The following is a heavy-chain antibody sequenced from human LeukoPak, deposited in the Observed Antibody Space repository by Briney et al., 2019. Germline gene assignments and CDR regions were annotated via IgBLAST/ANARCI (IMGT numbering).Heavy chain of an antibody. CDR3: ARGDHYDSSGYYDIFDY. J-gene: IGHJ4*02. Sequence: GASVKVSCKASGYTFTSYAMHWVRQAPGQRLEWMGWINAGNGNTKYSQKFQGRVTITRDTSASTAYMELSSLRSEDTAVYYCARGDHYDSSGYYDIFDYWGQGTLVTVSS. CDR1: GYTFTSYA. CDR2: INAGNGNT. V-gene: IGHV1-3*01. D-gene: IGHD3-22*01.